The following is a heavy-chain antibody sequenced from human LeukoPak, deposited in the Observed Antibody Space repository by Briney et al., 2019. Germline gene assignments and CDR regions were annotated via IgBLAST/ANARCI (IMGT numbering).Heavy chain of an antibody. CDR1: GFTFISYT. Sequence: QTGRSLRLSSAASGFTFISYTMHWVRQAPGRGLEWVAVISYDGSNKYYADSVKGRFTISRDNSKNTLYLQMNSLRAEDTAVYYCARASGYSYGPRGNYFAYCGQGILVTVSS. J-gene: IGHJ4*02. CDR3: ARASGYSYGPRGNYFAY. V-gene: IGHV3-30*04. D-gene: IGHD5-18*01. CDR2: ISYDGSNK.